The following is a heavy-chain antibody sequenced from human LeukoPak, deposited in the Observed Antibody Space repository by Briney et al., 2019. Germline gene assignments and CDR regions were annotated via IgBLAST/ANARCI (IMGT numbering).Heavy chain of an antibody. D-gene: IGHD1-26*01. CDR2: IIETGASP. J-gene: IGHJ4*02. CDR3: ARGASGTYYFGY. CDR1: GFSFSLYA. Sequence: PGGSLRLSCAASGFSFSLYAMNWVRQAPGKGLEWVSTIIETGASPYYADSVRGRFTVSRDNSKNTLFLQMNSLRPEDTAVYYCARGASGTYYFGYWGRGTLVTVSS. V-gene: IGHV3-23*01.